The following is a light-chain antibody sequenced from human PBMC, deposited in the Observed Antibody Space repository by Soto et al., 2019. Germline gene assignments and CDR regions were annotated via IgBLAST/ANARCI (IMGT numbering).Light chain of an antibody. CDR3: QQYYSYPPT. CDR1: QGISSY. V-gene: IGKV1-8*01. J-gene: IGKJ1*01. Sequence: AIRMTQSPSSFSASTGDRVTITCRASQGISSYLTWYQQKPGKAPKLLNYAASTLQSGAPSRFSGSGSGTYFTLTISCLQSEDFATYYCQQYYSYPPTFGQGTKVEIK. CDR2: AAS.